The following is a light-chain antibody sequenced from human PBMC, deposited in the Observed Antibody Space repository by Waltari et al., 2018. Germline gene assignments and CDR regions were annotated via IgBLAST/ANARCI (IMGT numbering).Light chain of an antibody. V-gene: IGKV3-11*01. CDR1: ESIASP. J-gene: IGKJ2*01. CDR2: GAS. CDR3: QQRSHWPMYT. Sequence: ELVLTQSPATLSLSPGDRATLPCRASESIASPLVWYQQKPGQPPSILIYGASSRAAGITARFSGSGSVTDVSLTISSLGPEDFVVYYCQQRSHWPMYTFGQGTKLEIK.